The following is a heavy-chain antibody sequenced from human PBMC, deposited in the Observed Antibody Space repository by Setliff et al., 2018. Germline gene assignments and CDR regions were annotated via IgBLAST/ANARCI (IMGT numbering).Heavy chain of an antibody. CDR2: VSVSGDNT. Sequence: GGSLRLSCVASGITFTSYAMSWVRQAPGKGLEWVSTVSVSGDNTYYTDSVKGRFTTSRDNSKNTLYLQMNSLRAEDTAVYYCAKDQDYYGSGSYLSDWGQGTTVTVSS. CDR3: AKDQDYYGSGSYLSD. CDR1: GITFTSYA. V-gene: IGHV3-23*01. D-gene: IGHD3-10*01. J-gene: IGHJ6*02.